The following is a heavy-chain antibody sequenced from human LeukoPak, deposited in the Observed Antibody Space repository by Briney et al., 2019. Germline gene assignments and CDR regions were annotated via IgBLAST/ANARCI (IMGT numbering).Heavy chain of an antibody. D-gene: IGHD6-19*01. CDR2: ISAYNGNT. Sequence: GASVKVSCQASGYTFTSYGISWVRQAPGQGLAWMGWISAYNGNTNYAQKLRGRVTMTTDTSTSTAYMELRSLRSDDTAVYYCARVAYSSGWYGQIQSWFDPWGQGTLVTVSS. CDR3: ARVAYSSGWYGQIQSWFDP. J-gene: IGHJ5*02. CDR1: GYTFTSYG. V-gene: IGHV1-18*01.